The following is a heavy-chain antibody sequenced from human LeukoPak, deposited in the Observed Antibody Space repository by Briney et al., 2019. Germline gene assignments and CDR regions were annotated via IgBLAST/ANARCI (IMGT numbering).Heavy chain of an antibody. CDR2: IYHSGST. V-gene: IGHV4-4*02. D-gene: IGHD5-24*01. CDR1: GGSISSSNW. J-gene: IGHJ4*02. CDR3: ARLIRDGYNYGIVPQIDY. Sequence: PSETLSLTCAVSGGSISSSNWWSRVRQPPGTGLEWIGEIYHSGSTNYNPSLKSRVTISVDTSKNQFSLKLSSVTAADTAVYYCARLIRDGYNYGIVPQIDYWGQGTLVTVSS.